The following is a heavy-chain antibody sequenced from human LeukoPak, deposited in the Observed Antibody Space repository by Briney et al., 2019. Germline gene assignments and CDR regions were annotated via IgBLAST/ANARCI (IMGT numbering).Heavy chain of an antibody. CDR1: GYSISSGYY. CDR2: IYHSGSI. D-gene: IGHD3-9*01. Sequence: SETLSLTCTVSGYSISSGYYWGWIRQPPGKGLEWIGIIYHSGSIYYSPSLKSRVTLSVDTSKNQFSLKLSSVTAADTAVYYCARSPTYYDILTGPTRINWFDPWGQGTLVTVSS. CDR3: ARSPTYYDILTGPTRINWFDP. V-gene: IGHV4-38-2*02. J-gene: IGHJ5*02.